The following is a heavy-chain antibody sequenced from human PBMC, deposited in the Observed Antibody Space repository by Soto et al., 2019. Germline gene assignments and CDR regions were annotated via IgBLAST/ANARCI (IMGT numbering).Heavy chain of an antibody. CDR3: AKNGQPPYYYYGMDV. V-gene: IGHV1-18*01. J-gene: IGHJ6*02. D-gene: IGHD2-8*01. CDR2: ISGYNGDT. Sequence: ASVKASCKASGYTFTRYGISWVRQAPGQGLEWMGWISGYNGDTNYAQKFQGRVTMTVDTSTTTAFMELTSLTSDDRAVYYCAKNGQPPYYYYGMDVWGQGTTVTVS. CDR1: GYTFTRYG.